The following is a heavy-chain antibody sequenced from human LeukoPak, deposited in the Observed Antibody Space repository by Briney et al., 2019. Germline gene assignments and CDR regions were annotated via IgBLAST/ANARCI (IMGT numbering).Heavy chain of an antibody. CDR2: INPSGGST. D-gene: IGHD4-17*01. CDR1: GYTFTSYY. V-gene: IGHV1-46*01. CDR3: ARGKVTTLMYYYYGMDV. J-gene: IGHJ6*02. Sequence: ASVKVSCKASGYTFTSYYMHWVRQAPGQGLEWMGIINPSGGSTSCAQKFQGRVTMTRDTSTSTVYMELSSLRSEDTAVYYCARGKVTTLMYYYYGMDVWGQGTTVTVSS.